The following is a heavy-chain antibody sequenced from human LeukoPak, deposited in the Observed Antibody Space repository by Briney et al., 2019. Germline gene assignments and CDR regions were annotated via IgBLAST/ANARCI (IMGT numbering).Heavy chain of an antibody. CDR1: GFAFNNYG. V-gene: IGHV3-30*18. Sequence: GKSLRLSCAASGFAFNNYGMHWVRQAPGKGLEWVAVISYDGRNKHYPDSVKGRFTISRDISTDTLWLQMGSLRTEDTAVYYCAKGPLRGTAAAIDYWGQGTLVTVSS. CDR2: ISYDGRNK. D-gene: IGHD2-2*01. CDR3: AKGPLRGTAAAIDY. J-gene: IGHJ4*02.